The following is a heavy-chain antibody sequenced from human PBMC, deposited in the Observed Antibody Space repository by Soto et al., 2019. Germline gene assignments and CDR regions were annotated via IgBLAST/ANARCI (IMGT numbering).Heavy chain of an antibody. D-gene: IGHD3-22*01. CDR1: GGSISSGGYY. CDR3: ARDDSSGYFDY. Sequence: QVQLQESGPGLVKPSQTLSLTCTVSGGSISSGGYYWSWIRQHPGKGLEWIGYIYYSGSTYYNPSLKSXXTXSXXTSKNQFSLKLSSVTAADTAVYYCARDDSSGYFDYWGQGTLVTVSS. V-gene: IGHV4-31*03. J-gene: IGHJ4*02. CDR2: IYYSGST.